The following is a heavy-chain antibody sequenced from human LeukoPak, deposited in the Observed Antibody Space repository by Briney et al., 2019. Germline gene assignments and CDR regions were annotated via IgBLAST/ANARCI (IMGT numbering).Heavy chain of an antibody. D-gene: IGHD6-13*01. CDR2: LGSSSGSGSSK. J-gene: IGHJ5*02. V-gene: IGHV3-48*01. CDR3: VRDEYSSSVVGS. CDR1: GFAFNNFV. Sequence: GGSLRLSCAASGFAFNNFVMNWVRQAPGKGLEWVSYLGSSSGSGSSKYYADSVKGRFTISRDSATNSLYLQMNSLRAEDTAVYYCVRDEYSSSVVGSWGQGTLVTVSS.